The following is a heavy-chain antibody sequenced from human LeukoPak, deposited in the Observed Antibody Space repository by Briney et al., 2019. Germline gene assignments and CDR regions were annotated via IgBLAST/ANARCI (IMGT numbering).Heavy chain of an antibody. CDR3: AKATPTPRGSPSRPMVELLSFDC. CDR2: ISGSGGGT. Sequence: GRSLRLSCAASGFTFSSYAMHWVRQAPGKGLEWVSAISGSGGGTYSADSVKGRFTISRDNSKNTLYLQMSNLRAEDTAVYYCAKATPTPRGSPSRPMVELLSFDCWGQGTLVTVSS. D-gene: IGHD1-7*01. J-gene: IGHJ4*02. V-gene: IGHV3-23*01. CDR1: GFTFSSYA.